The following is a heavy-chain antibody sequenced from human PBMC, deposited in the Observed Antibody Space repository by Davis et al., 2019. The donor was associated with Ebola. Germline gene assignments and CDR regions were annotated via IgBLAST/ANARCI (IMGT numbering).Heavy chain of an antibody. CDR2: IFYSGNT. V-gene: IGHV4-39*01. J-gene: IGHJ5*02. CDR3: ARRIAARPACFDP. CDR1: GGSISSSSYY. D-gene: IGHD6-6*01. Sequence: MPSETLSLTCTVSGGSISSSSYYWGWIRQPPGKGLEWIGSIFYSGNTYYNPSLKSRVTMSVDTPKNQFSLRLSSVTAADTAVYYCARRIAARPACFDPWGQGTLVTVSS.